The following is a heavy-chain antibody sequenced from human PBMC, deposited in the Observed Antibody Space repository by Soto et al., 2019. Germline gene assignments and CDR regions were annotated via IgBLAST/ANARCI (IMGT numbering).Heavy chain of an antibody. Sequence: GGSLRLSCAASGFTFSSYWMHWVRQAPGKGPVWVSHINIDGTGTTYADSVKGRFTVSRDNAKNTLYLQMNSLRAEDTAVYYCARDKSITMVPDDGGQGTLVTVAS. CDR3: ARDKSITMVPDD. J-gene: IGHJ4*02. CDR2: INIDGTGT. CDR1: GFTFSSYW. D-gene: IGHD3-10*01. V-gene: IGHV3-74*01.